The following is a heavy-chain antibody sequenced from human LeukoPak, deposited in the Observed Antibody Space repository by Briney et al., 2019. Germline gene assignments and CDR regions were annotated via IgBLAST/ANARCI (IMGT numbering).Heavy chain of an antibody. CDR3: ARGRDTAMVKPHYYYYGMDV. Sequence: SVKVSCKASGGTFSSYAISWVRQAPGQGLEWMGGIIPIFGTANYAQKFQGRVTITADESTSTAYMELSSLRSEDTAVYYCARGRDTAMVKPHYYYYGMDVWGQGTTVTVSS. V-gene: IGHV1-69*13. CDR1: GGTFSSYA. CDR2: IIPIFGTA. J-gene: IGHJ6*02. D-gene: IGHD5-18*01.